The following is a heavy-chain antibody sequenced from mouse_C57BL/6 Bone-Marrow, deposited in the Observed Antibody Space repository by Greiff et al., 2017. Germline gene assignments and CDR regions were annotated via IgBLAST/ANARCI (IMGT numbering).Heavy chain of an antibody. CDR1: GFTFSSYG. D-gene: IGHD1-1*01. CDR2: ISSGGSYT. J-gene: IGHJ1*03. Sequence: EVHLVESGGDLVKPGGSLKLSCAASGFTFSSYGMSWVRQTPDKGLEWVATISSGGSYTYYPDSVQGGFTISRDNDKNTPYLQKSSLKSEDTAMYYGARPDSYYCGSRYIDVWGTGTTVTVSS. V-gene: IGHV5-6*01. CDR3: ARPDSYYCGSRYIDV.